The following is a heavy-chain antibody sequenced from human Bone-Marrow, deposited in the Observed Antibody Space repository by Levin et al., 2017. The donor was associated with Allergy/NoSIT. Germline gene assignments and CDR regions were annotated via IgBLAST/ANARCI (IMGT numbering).Heavy chain of an antibody. CDR1: GFSFRSSG. J-gene: IGHJ4*02. V-gene: IGHV3-30*02. CDR3: AKDRKYYFDD. Sequence: ESLKISCATSGFSFRSSGMHWVRQSPGKGLEWLSFISSDGTYTYYADSVKGRLTLSRDNSKDTLYLQMTNLTTEDTAVYYCAKDRKYYFDDWGQGTLVIVSS. CDR2: ISSDGTYT. D-gene: IGHD1-14*01.